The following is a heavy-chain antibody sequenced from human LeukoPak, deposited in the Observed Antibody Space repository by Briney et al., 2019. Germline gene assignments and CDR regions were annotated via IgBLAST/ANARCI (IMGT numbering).Heavy chain of an antibody. CDR3: ARESARGPRGFDY. CDR2: INPNSGGT. J-gene: IGHJ4*02. V-gene: IGHV1-2*02. CDR1: GYTFTGYY. Sequence: VASVKVSCTASGYTFTGYYMHWVRQAPGQGLEWMGWINPNSGGTNYAQKFQGRVTMTRDTSISTAYMELSRLRSDDTAVYYCARESARGPRGFDYWGQGTLVTVSS.